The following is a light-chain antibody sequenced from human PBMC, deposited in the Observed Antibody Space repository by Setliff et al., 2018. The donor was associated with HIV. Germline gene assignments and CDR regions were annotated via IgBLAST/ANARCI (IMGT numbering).Light chain of an antibody. CDR2: NVD. CDR1: SSDIGSSNF. J-gene: IGLJ1*01. Sequence: QPALTQPASVSGSPGQSITISCTGTSSDIGSSNFVSWYQQHPGKAPKVMIYNVDKRPSGVSNRFSGSKSGNTASLTISGLQTEDEADYYCSSYSINNLYVFATGTKV. V-gene: IGLV2-14*03. CDR3: SSYSINNLYV.